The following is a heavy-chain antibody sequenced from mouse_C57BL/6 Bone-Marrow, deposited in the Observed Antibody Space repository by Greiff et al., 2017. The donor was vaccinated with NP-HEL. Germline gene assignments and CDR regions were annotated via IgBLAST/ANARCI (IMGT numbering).Heavy chain of an antibody. V-gene: IGHV1-55*01. Sequence: QVQLQPPGAELVQPGASVKMSCTASGYTFTSYWLTWVKPRPGPGLEWIGDIYPGSGRTNYNEKFTSKATLTVATSSSTAYMQLSSLTAEDSAVYYCAREGAAQATGDYWGQGTTLTVSS. D-gene: IGHD3-2*02. CDR2: IYPGSGRT. CDR1: GYTFTSYW. J-gene: IGHJ2*01. CDR3: AREGAAQATGDY.